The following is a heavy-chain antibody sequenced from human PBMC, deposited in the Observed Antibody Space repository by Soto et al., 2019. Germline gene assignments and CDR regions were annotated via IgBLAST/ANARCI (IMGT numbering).Heavy chain of an antibody. V-gene: IGHV1-2*04. Sequence: ASVKVSCKASGYTFTDYYMHWVRQAPGQGLEWMGWINPNSGGTNYAQKFQGWVTMTRDTSISTAYMELSRLRSDDTAVYFCARDLGSGWYILANWGQGTMVTVSS. J-gene: IGHJ4*02. D-gene: IGHD6-19*01. CDR2: INPNSGGT. CDR3: ARDLGSGWYILAN. CDR1: GYTFTDYY.